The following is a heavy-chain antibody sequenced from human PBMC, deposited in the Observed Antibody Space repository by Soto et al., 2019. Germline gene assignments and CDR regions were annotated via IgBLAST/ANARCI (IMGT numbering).Heavy chain of an antibody. CDR1: GFTFDDYA. CDR3: AKVKRVPADMDAFDI. V-gene: IGHV3-9*01. Sequence: EVQLVESGGGLVQPGRSLRLSCAASGFTFDDYAMHWVRQAPGKGLEWVSGISWNSGSIGYADSVKGRFTISRDNAKNSLYLQMNSLRAEDTALYYCAKVKRVPADMDAFDIWGQGTMVTVSS. CDR2: ISWNSGSI. D-gene: IGHD2-2*01. J-gene: IGHJ3*02.